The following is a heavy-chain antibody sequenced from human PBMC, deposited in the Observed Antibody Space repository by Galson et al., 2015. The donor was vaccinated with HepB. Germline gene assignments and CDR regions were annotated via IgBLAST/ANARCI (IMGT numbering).Heavy chain of an antibody. V-gene: IGHV4-59*08. Sequence: ETLSLTCTVSGGSISSYYWSWIRQPPGKGLEWIGYIYYSGSTNYNPSLKSRVTISVDTSKNQFSLKLSSVTAADTAVYYCARTPYGLFDYWGQGTLVTVSS. D-gene: IGHD4-17*01. CDR1: GGSISSYY. CDR2: IYYSGST. J-gene: IGHJ4*02. CDR3: ARTPYGLFDY.